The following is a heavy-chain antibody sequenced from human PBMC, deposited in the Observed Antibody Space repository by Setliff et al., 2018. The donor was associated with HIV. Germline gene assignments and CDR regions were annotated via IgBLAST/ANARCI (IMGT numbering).Heavy chain of an antibody. CDR2: INCRGSDT. J-gene: IGHJ6*02. CDR3: ARGSTIVKPDAPYGVNV. CDR1: GYIFSDYY. V-gene: IGHV1-46*01. Sequence: ASVKVSCKASGYIFSDYYIHWVRQAPGQGLEWMGLINCRGSDTDYAQKFQDRVTMTRETSTSTVYMELRSLTSDDTAVYFCARGSTIVKPDAPYGVNVWGPGTTVTVSS. D-gene: IGHD1-26*01.